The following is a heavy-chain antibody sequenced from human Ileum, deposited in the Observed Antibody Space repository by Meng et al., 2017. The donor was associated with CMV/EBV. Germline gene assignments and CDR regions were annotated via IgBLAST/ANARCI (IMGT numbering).Heavy chain of an antibody. D-gene: IGHD3-10*01. CDR1: GGSLTSYY. CDR2: IHPTGTT. CDR3: ARAAARGVPVDL. J-gene: IGHJ5*02. Sequence: QWQRQEPGPSLLQPSETLSLTCTVTGGSLTSYYWTWIRQPAGKGLEWIGRIHPTGTTDDNPSLRSRVSMSLDKSKNQFSLKLTSVTAADTAVYYCARAAARGVPVDLWGQGTLVTVSS. V-gene: IGHV4-4*07.